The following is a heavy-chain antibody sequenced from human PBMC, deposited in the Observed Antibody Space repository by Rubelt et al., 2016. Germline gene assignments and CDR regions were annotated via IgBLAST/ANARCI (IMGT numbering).Heavy chain of an antibody. CDR1: GYTFTGYY. V-gene: IGHV1-2*02. CDR2: INPNSGGT. Sequence: QVQLVQSGAEVKKPGASVKVSCKASGYTFTGYYMHWVRQAPGQGLEWMGWINPNSGGTNYAQKFQGRVTMTRDTSISTAYMELSRLGSDETAVYYCARGGWLRWLYYYYGMDVWGQGTTVTVSS. J-gene: IGHJ6*02. D-gene: IGHD5-12*01. CDR3: ARGGWLRWLYYYYGMDV.